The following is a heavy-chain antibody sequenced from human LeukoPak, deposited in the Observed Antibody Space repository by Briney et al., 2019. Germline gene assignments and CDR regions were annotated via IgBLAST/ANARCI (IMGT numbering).Heavy chain of an antibody. J-gene: IGHJ4*02. D-gene: IGHD3-22*01. CDR1: GGTFTSYY. Sequence: ASVKVSCKASGGTFTSYYMHWVRQAPGQGLEWMGIINPSGGSTSYAQKFQGRVTMTRDMSTSTVYMELSSLRSEDTAVYYCAREGYYDSSGWPCDYWGQGTLVTVSS. CDR2: INPSGGST. V-gene: IGHV1-46*01. CDR3: AREGYYDSSGWPCDY.